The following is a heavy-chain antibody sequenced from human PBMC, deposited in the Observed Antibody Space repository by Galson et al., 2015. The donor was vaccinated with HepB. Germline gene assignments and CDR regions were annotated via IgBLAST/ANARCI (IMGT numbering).Heavy chain of an antibody. J-gene: IGHJ3*02. CDR2: INAGNGNT. CDR3: ARDLSEYQLPYQDAFDI. V-gene: IGHV1-3*01. Sequence: SVKVSCKASGYTFTSYAMHWVRQAPGQRLEWMGWINAGNGNTKYSQKFQGRVTITRDTSTSTAYMELRSLRSDDTAVYYCARDLSEYQLPYQDAFDIWGQGTMVTVSS. D-gene: IGHD2-2*02. CDR1: GYTFTSYA.